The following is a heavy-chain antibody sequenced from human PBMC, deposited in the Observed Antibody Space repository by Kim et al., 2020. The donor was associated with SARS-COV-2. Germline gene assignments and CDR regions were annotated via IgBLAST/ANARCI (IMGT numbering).Heavy chain of an antibody. CDR3: ARNLDYCDDSSCPGLVV. J-gene: IGHJ6*02. D-gene: IGHD2-21*01. Sequence: ASVKVSCKASGYIFTTYYIQWVRQAPGQRPEWMGKVDPSNGNTYYAQKFQGRVTMTRDTSTTTVYMELSSLRSEDTAVYYCARNLDYCDDSSCPGLVVWGQGTTVTVSS. V-gene: IGHV1-46*01. CDR1: GYIFTTYY. CDR2: VDPSNGNT.